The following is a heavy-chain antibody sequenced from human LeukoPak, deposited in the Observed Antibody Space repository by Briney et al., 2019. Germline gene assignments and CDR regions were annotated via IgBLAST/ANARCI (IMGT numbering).Heavy chain of an antibody. D-gene: IGHD6-13*01. CDR1: GGSISSYY. Sequence: SETLSLTCTVSGGSISSYYWSWIRQPPGKGLEWIGYIYYSGSTNYNPSLKSRVTISVDTSKNQFSPKLSSVTAADTAVYYCARAVSIAAAPNYWGQGTLVTVSS. CDR3: ARAVSIAAAPNY. CDR2: IYYSGST. J-gene: IGHJ4*02. V-gene: IGHV4-59*01.